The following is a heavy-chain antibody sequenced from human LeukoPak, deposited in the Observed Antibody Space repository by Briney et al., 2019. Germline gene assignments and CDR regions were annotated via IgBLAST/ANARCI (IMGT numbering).Heavy chain of an antibody. J-gene: IGHJ6*02. CDR3: AKGLYSSSSSVRHGLDV. Sequence: GGSLRLSCGASGFTFSSYAMNWVGHAPGKGLEGVSVLSGSGGNTYYADSVKGRFTVSRDNSKNTLCLQMNSLRAEDTAVYYCAKGLYSSSSSVRHGLDVWGQGTTVTVS. D-gene: IGHD6-6*01. V-gene: IGHV3-23*01. CDR1: GFTFSSYA. CDR2: LSGSGGNT.